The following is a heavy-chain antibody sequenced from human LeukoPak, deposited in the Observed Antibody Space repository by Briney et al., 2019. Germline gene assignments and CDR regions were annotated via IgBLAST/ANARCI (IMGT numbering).Heavy chain of an antibody. CDR2: IYYSGST. CDR1: GGSISSYY. Sequence: SETLSLTCTVSGGSISSYYWSWIRQPPGKGLEWIGYIYYSGSTNYNPSLKSRVTISVDTSKNQFSLKLSSVTAADTAVYYCARGKGSSWEYYFDYWGQGTLVTVSS. V-gene: IGHV4-59*12. D-gene: IGHD6-13*01. J-gene: IGHJ4*02. CDR3: ARGKGSSWEYYFDY.